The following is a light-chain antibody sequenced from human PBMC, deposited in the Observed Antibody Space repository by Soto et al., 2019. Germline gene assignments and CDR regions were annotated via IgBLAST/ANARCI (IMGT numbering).Light chain of an antibody. CDR2: GTS. J-gene: IGKJ1*01. CDR3: QQYGSSPRT. CDR1: QSVSSSY. V-gene: IGKV3-20*01. Sequence: EVVLTQSPGTLCLSPGERATLSCRASQSVSSSYLAWYQQKPGQAPRLLIYGTSSRPTGIPDRFSGSGSGTDFTLTISRLEPEDFAVYYCQQYGSSPRTFGQGTKVDIK.